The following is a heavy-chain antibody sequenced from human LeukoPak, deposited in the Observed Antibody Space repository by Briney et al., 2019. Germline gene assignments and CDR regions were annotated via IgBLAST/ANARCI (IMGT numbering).Heavy chain of an antibody. V-gene: IGHV4-61*01. CDR1: GGSFSSGSYY. CDR2: IYYSGST. D-gene: IGHD4-17*01. J-gene: IGHJ4*02. Sequence: SETLSLTCTVSGGSFSSGSYYWSWLRQPPGKGLEWIGYIYYSGSTNYNPSLKSRVTISVDTSKNQFSLKLSSVTAADTAVYYCATHPDDYGDPFDYWGQGTLVTVSS. CDR3: ATHPDDYGDPFDY.